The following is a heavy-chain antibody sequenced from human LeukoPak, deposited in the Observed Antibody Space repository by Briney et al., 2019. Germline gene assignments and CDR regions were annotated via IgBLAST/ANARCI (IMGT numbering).Heavy chain of an antibody. J-gene: IGHJ4*02. CDR3: ARSPSTIGWNWGYYFDF. D-gene: IGHD1-7*01. CDR2: ISTTGST. Sequence: PETLSLTCTVSGGSISSYYWSWIRQPAGKYLEWIGRISTTGSTYFNPSLQSRVRMSVDSSKTHFSLRLSSVTAADTAVYYCARSPSTIGWNWGYYFDFWGQGHLVTVSS. CDR1: GGSISSYY. V-gene: IGHV4-4*07.